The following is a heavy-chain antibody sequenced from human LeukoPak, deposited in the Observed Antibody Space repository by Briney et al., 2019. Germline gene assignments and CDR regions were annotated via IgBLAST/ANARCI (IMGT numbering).Heavy chain of an antibody. CDR3: ARLGEVDTAMVTFHY. J-gene: IGHJ4*02. CDR2: IIPIFGTA. D-gene: IGHD5-18*01. V-gene: IGHV1-69*13. Sequence: ASVKVSCKASGGTFSSYAISWVRQAPGQGLEWMGGIIPIFGTANYAQKFQGRVTITADESTSTAYMELSSLRSEDTAVYYCARLGEVDTAMVTFHYWGQGTLVTVSS. CDR1: GGTFSSYA.